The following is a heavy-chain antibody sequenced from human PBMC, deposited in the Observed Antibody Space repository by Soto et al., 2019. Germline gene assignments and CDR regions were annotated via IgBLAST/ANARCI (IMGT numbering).Heavy chain of an antibody. D-gene: IGHD6-13*01. Sequence: SEALSLPWTVSGGSISRYFWGLIRQPPGKGLEWIGIIHYSGRTYYNPSLKSRVTISVDTSKNQFSLKLSSVTAADTAVYYCERLFQQLVYFDYWGQGTLVTVSS. J-gene: IGHJ4*02. CDR3: ERLFQQLVYFDY. CDR2: IHYSGRT. CDR1: GGSISRYF. V-gene: IGHV4-39*01.